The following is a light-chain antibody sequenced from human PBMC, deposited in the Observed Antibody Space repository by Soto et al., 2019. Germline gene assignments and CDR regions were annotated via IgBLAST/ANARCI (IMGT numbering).Light chain of an antibody. CDR1: QSISSY. CDR2: DAF. J-gene: IGKJ4*01. V-gene: IGKV3-11*01. Sequence: EIVLTQSPATLSLSPGERATLSCRASQSISSYLCWYQQKPGQPPRLLIYDAFNSATGLPARFSGSGSGTDFTLTISSLEPEDFAVYYCQQRRSWPLTFGGGTKVEIK. CDR3: QQRRSWPLT.